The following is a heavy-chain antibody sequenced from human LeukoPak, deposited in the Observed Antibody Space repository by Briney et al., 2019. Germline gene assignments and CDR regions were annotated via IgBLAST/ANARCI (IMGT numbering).Heavy chain of an antibody. D-gene: IGHD3-16*02. J-gene: IGHJ6*03. V-gene: IGHV3-7*01. CDR1: GFTFSSYA. CDR2: IKQDGSEK. CDR3: AREERMITFGGVIVSAGYYYMDV. Sequence: PGGSLRLSCAASGFTFSSYAMSWVRQAPGKGLEWVANIKQDGSEKYYVDSVKGRFTISRDNAKNSLYLQMNSLRAEDTAVYYCAREERMITFGGVIVSAGYYYMDVWGKGTTVTISS.